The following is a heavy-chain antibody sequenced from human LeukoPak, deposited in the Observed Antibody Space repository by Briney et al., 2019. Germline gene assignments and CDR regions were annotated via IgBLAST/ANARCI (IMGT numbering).Heavy chain of an antibody. D-gene: IGHD1-26*01. CDR1: GGSISSSSYY. J-gene: IGHJ4*02. CDR2: IYYSGST. Sequence: SETLSPTCTVSGGSISSSSYYWGWIRQPPGKGLEWIGSIYYSGSTYYNPSLKSRVTISVDTSKNQFSLKLSSVTAADTAVYYCARGSTTRFGYWGQGTLVTVSS. V-gene: IGHV4-39*07. CDR3: ARGSTTRFGY.